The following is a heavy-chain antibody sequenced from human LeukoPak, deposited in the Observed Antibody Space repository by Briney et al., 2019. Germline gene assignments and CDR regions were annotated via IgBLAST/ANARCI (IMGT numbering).Heavy chain of an antibody. D-gene: IGHD2-21*02. CDR2: ISSSSSYI. V-gene: IGHV3-21*01. J-gene: IGHJ4*02. CDR1: GFTFSSYA. Sequence: GGSLRLSCAASGFTFSSYAMSWVRQAPGKGLEWVSSISSSSSYIYYADSVKGRFTISRDNAKNSLYLQMNSLRAEDTAVYYCARAEISYCGGDCADFDYWGQGTLVTVSS. CDR3: ARAEISYCGGDCADFDY.